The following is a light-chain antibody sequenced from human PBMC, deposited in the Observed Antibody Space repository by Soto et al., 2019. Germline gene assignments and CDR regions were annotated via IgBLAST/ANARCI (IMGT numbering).Light chain of an antibody. CDR1: QSVSSSY. Sequence: VLTQSPGTLYLSPAERATLSCRAIQSVSSSYLAWYQQKPGRAPRLLIYGASTRATGIPARFSGSGSGTEFTFTISSLQSEDFAVYYCQQYNNWPPYTFGQGTLLEI. CDR2: GAS. J-gene: IGKJ5*01. CDR3: QQYNNWPPYT. V-gene: IGKV3-15*01.